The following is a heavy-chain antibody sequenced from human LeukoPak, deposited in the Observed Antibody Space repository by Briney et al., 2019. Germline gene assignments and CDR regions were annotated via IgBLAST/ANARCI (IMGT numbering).Heavy chain of an antibody. V-gene: IGHV1-2*02. D-gene: IGHD3-22*01. CDR1: GYTFTGYY. CDR2: INPNSGGT. J-gene: IGHJ3*02. CDR3: ARVRVEDYYDSSGYLRDPAQRHDAFDI. Sequence: ASVKVSCKASGYTFTGYYMHWVRQAPGQGLEWMGWINPNSGGTNYAQKFQGRVTVTRDTSISTAYMERSRLRSDDTAVYYCARVRVEDYYDSSGYLRDPAQRHDAFDIWGQGTMVTVSS.